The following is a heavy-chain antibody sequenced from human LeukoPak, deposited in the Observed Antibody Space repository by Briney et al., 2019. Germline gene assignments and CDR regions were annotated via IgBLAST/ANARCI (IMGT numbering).Heavy chain of an antibody. V-gene: IGHV1-18*01. CDR1: GYTFTSYG. CDR2: ISAYNGNT. Sequence: GASVKVSCKASGYTFTSYGISWVRQAPGQGLEWMGWISAYNGNTNYAQKLQGRVTMTTDTSTSTAYMELRSLRSDDTAVYYCAREDDYSYYYYGMDVWGQGTSVTVSS. D-gene: IGHD2-15*01. CDR3: AREDDYSYYYYGMDV. J-gene: IGHJ6*02.